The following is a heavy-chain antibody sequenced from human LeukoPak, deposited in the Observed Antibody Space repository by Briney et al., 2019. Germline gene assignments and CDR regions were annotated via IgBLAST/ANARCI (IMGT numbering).Heavy chain of an antibody. J-gene: IGHJ4*02. CDR2: INHSGST. CDR1: GGSISSSSYY. V-gene: IGHV4-39*07. CDR3: ARGPQLALFDY. D-gene: IGHD6-13*01. Sequence: PSETLSLTCTVSGGSISSSSYYWGWIRQPPGKGLEWIGEINHSGSTNYNPSLKSRVTISVDTSKNQFSLKLSSVTAADTAVYYCARGPQLALFDYWGQGTLVTVSS.